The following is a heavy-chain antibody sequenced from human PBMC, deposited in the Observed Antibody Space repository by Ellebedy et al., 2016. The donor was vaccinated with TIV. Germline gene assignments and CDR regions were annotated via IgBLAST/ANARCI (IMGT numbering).Heavy chain of an antibody. J-gene: IGHJ6*02. Sequence: GESLKISCAASGFTVSSTYMAWIRQAPGKGLEWVSVIYSGGTTYYADSVEGRFTISRDKSKNTLFLQMNSLRAEDTAVYYCGRGSTGNYYAMDVWGQGTTVTVSS. CDR3: GRGSTGNYYAMDV. V-gene: IGHV3-53*01. CDR2: IYSGGTT. D-gene: IGHD1-1*01. CDR1: GFTVSSTY.